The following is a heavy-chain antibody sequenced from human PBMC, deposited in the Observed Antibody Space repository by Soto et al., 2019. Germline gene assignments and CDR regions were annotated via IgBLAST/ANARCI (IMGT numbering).Heavy chain of an antibody. V-gene: IGHV4-34*01. Sequence: SETLSLTCAVYGGSFSGYYWSWIRQPPGKGLEWIGEINHSGSTNYNPSLKSRVTISVDTSKNQFSLKLSSVTAADTAVYYCARDPRRGSYSGSYYYGMDVWGQGTTVTVSS. CDR1: GGSFSGYY. CDR3: ARDPRRGSYSGSYYYGMDV. D-gene: IGHD1-26*01. J-gene: IGHJ6*02. CDR2: INHSGST.